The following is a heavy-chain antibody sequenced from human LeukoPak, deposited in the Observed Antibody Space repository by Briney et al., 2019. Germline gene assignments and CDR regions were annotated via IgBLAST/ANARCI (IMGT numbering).Heavy chain of an antibody. V-gene: IGHV3-11*01. CDR1: GFTFSAYY. D-gene: IGHD5-12*01. Sequence: GGSLRLSCAASGFTFSAYYMSWIRQAPGKGLEGVSYISTTGSTIKYADSVKGRFTISRDNAKNSLFLHMNSLRAEDTAVYYCVRLKAAYTGYDIIDYWGQGTLITVSP. CDR2: ISTTGSTI. CDR3: VRLKAAYTGYDIIDY. J-gene: IGHJ4*02.